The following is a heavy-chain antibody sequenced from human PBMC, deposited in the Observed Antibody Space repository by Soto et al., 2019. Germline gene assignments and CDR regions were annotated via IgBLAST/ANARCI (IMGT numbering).Heavy chain of an antibody. Sequence: PSQTLSLTCALSGDNVSSNSAEWNWIRQSPSRGLEWLGRTYYRSKWYNDYAVSVKSRITINPDTSKNQFSLQLNSVTPEDTAVYYCARVDQWALSYGMDVWGQGTTVTVSS. CDR1: GDNVSSNSAE. J-gene: IGHJ6*02. CDR3: ARVDQWALSYGMDV. D-gene: IGHD1-26*01. CDR2: TYYRSKWYN. V-gene: IGHV6-1*01.